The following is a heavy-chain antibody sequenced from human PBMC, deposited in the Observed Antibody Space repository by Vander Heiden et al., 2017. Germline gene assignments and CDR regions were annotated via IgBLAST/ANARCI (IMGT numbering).Heavy chain of an antibody. Sequence: QVQLVQSGAEVKKPGASVKVSCKADGGTFSSYALRWVRQAPGQGLEWMGGIIPIFGTANYAQKFQGRVTITADESTSTAYMELSSLRSEDTAVYYCARVKGYHYGSGSYHFDYWGQGTLVTVSS. J-gene: IGHJ4*02. V-gene: IGHV1-69*01. CDR3: ARVKGYHYGSGSYHFDY. CDR1: GGTFSSYA. CDR2: IIPIFGTA. D-gene: IGHD3-10*01.